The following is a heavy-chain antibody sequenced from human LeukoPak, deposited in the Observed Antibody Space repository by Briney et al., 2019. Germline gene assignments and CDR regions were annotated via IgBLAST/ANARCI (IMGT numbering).Heavy chain of an antibody. D-gene: IGHD1-1*01. CDR2: LDQDGSDE. V-gene: IGHV3-7*01. J-gene: IGHJ4*02. CDR3: ARESTEERPDI. Sequence: GGSLRLSCAGSGFTLSDYWMSWVRQAPGKGLEWVANLDQDGSDENYVGSVKGRFTISRDDAKNSLYLQMRSLRAEDTAVYYCARESTEERPDIWGQGTLVTVSS. CDR1: GFTLSDYW.